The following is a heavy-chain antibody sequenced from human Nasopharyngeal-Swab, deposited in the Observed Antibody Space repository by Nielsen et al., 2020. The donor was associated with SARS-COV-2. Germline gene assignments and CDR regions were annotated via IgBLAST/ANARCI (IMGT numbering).Heavy chain of an antibody. J-gene: IGHJ6*03. CDR2: INHSGST. Sequence: SETLSLTCAVYGGSFSGYYWSWIRQPPGKGLEWIGEINHSGSTNYNPSLKSRVTISVDKSKNQFSLKLSSVTAADTAVYYCARVKREWLGIYYYYMDVLGKGTTVTVSS. V-gene: IGHV4-34*01. D-gene: IGHD6-19*01. CDR3: ARVKREWLGIYYYYMDV. CDR1: GGSFSGYY.